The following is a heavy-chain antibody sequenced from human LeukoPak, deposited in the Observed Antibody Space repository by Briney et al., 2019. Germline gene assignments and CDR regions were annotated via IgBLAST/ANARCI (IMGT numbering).Heavy chain of an antibody. V-gene: IGHV4-4*02. CDR3: ARVIPHGWRQNDF. CDR2: ISEGGMT. D-gene: IGHD3-3*01. CDR1: SDFFATSHW. Sequence: SETLSLTCAVSSDFFATSHWWSWVRQPPGKGLEWIGEISEGGMTNYNPSLQSRVTMSLDKSKRQFSLKLTSVTAADTATYPCARVIPHGWRQNDFWGQGTLVTVSS. J-gene: IGHJ4*02.